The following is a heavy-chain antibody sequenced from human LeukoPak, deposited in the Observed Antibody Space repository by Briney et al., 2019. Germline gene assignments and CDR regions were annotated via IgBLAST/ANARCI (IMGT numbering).Heavy chain of an antibody. CDR3: AKRWSGYLGDY. CDR1: GFTFSSYG. Sequence: GGSLRLSCAASGFTFSSYGMHWVRQAPGKGLEWVAVISYDGSNKYYADSVKGRFTISRDNSKNTLYLQMNSLRVEDTAVYYCAKRWSGYLGDYWGQGTLVTVSS. CDR2: ISYDGSNK. J-gene: IGHJ4*02. D-gene: IGHD3-3*01. V-gene: IGHV3-30*18.